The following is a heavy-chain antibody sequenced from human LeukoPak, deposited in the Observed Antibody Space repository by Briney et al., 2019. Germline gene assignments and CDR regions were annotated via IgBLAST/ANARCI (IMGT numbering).Heavy chain of an antibody. CDR3: ARDDPDSSGYYFGAFGV. J-gene: IGHJ3*01. V-gene: IGHV1-69*10. CDR2: IIPILGIA. CDR1: GGTFSSYA. D-gene: IGHD3-22*01. Sequence: ASVTVSCKASGGTFSSYAISWVRQAPGQGLEWMGRIIPILGIANYAQKFQARVTITADKSTSTAYMELSSLRSEDTAVYYCARDDPDSSGYYFGAFGVWGQGTMVTVSS.